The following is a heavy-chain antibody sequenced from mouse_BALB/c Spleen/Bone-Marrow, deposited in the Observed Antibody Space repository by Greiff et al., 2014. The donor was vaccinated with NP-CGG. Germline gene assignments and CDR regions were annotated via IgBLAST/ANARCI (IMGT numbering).Heavy chain of an antibody. CDR1: GYSFTGYS. Sequence: EVKLMESGPELEKPGASVKISCKASGYSFTGYSMNWVKQSNGKSLEWVGNIDPYYGGTSYNQKFKGKATLTVDKSSSTAYMQLKSLTSEDSAVYYCARRAGYGNPWYFDVWGAGTTVTVSS. V-gene: IGHV1-39*01. J-gene: IGHJ1*01. D-gene: IGHD2-1*01. CDR3: ARRAGYGNPWYFDV. CDR2: IDPYYGGT.